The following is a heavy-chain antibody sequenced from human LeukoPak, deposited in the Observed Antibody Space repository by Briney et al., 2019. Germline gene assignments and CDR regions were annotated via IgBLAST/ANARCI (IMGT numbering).Heavy chain of an antibody. CDR1: GGSVSSGTFH. V-gene: IGHV4-61*01. CDR3: ARGRLPIDY. CDR2: IYYSGST. Sequence: SETLSLTCTVSGGSVSSGTFHWTWIRQPPGKGLEWIGYIYYSGSTNYNPSLKSRVTISVDTSKNQFSLKLSSVTAADTAVYYCARGRLPIDYWGQGTLVTVSS. J-gene: IGHJ4*02. D-gene: IGHD4-11*01.